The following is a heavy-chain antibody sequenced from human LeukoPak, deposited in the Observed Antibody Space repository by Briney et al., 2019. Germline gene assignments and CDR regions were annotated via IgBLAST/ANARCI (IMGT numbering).Heavy chain of an antibody. CDR3: ARGPYSSGSSADY. Sequence: GGSLRLSCAASGFTFSDYYMSWIRQAPGKGLEWVSYISSSDTYTNYADSVKGRFTISRDNAKSSLYLQMNSLRAEDTAVYYCARGPYSSGSSADYWGQGTLVTVSS. J-gene: IGHJ4*02. D-gene: IGHD6-19*01. CDR2: ISSSDTYT. CDR1: GFTFSDYY. V-gene: IGHV3-11*06.